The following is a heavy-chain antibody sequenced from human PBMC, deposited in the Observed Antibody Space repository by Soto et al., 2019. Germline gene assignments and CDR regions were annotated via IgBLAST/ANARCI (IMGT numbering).Heavy chain of an antibody. J-gene: IGHJ6*02. D-gene: IGHD3-3*01. Sequence: PSVKVSCKAPGYTFTSYGISWVRQAPGQGLEWMGWISAYNGNTNYAQKLQGRVTMTTDTSTSTAYMELRSLRSDDTAVYYCARSPLPTAFWSGYYIDYYGMDVWG. CDR2: ISAYNGNT. V-gene: IGHV1-18*01. CDR1: GYTFTSYG. CDR3: ARSPLPTAFWSGYYIDYYGMDV.